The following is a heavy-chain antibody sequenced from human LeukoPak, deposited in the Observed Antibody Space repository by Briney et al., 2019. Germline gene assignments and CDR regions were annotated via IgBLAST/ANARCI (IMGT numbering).Heavy chain of an antibody. CDR2: ISGNGGST. D-gene: IGHD4-23*01. CDR1: GFTFSNYA. CDR3: AKISPYGGNSA. V-gene: IGHV3-23*01. Sequence: GGCLRLSCAASGFTFSNYAMSWVRQAPGKGLEWVSAISGNGGSTYYADSVKGRFTISRDNSKNTLYLQMNSLRAEDTAVYYCAKISPYGGNSAWGQGTLVTVSS. J-gene: IGHJ4*02.